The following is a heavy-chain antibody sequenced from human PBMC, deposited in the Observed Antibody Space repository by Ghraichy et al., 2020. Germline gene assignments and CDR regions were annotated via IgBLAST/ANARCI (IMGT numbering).Heavy chain of an antibody. J-gene: IGHJ4*02. CDR1: GFTFSDYW. CDR2: IKVDGSEK. CDR3: ARDWPGSTGAGDY. D-gene: IGHD1-7*01. Sequence: GGSLRLSCAASGFTFSDYWMSWVRQAPGKGLEWVANIKVDGSEKYYVDSVKGRFTISRDNAKNSLYLQMNSLRVEDTAVYYCARDWPGSTGAGDYWGQGTLVTVSS. V-gene: IGHV3-7*01.